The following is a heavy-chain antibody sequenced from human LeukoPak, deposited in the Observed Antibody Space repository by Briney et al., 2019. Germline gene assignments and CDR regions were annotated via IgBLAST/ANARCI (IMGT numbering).Heavy chain of an antibody. J-gene: IGHJ4*02. CDR1: GFTFSTYA. CDR3: AKPDCTSTSCYTLVS. Sequence: PGGSLRLSCAASGFTFSTYAMTWVRQAPGKGLEWVSGISDSGDTTSYADSVKGRFTFSRDNSKHTLYLQMNSLRAEDTAIYYCAKPDCTSTSCYTLVSWRQGTLLTDSS. CDR2: ISDSGDTT. V-gene: IGHV3-23*01. D-gene: IGHD2-2*02.